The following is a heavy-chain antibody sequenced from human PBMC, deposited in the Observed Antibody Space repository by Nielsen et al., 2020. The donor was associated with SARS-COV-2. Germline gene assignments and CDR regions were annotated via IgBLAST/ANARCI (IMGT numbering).Heavy chain of an antibody. CDR1: GVTFDDYA. J-gene: IGHJ1*01. CDR3: AMSGWATEYFQH. Sequence: GGSLRLSCAASGVTFDDYAMHWVRQAPGRGLEWVSSISWNSGTIVYADSVKGRFTISRDNAKNSLYLQVSSLKTEDTALYYCAMSGWATEYFQHWGQGTLVTVSS. CDR2: ISWNSGTI. V-gene: IGHV3-9*01. D-gene: IGHD6-19*01.